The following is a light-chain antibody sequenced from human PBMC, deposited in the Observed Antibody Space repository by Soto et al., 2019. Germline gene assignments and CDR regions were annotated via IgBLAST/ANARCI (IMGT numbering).Light chain of an antibody. CDR3: SSYAGSNGMV. V-gene: IGLV2-8*01. J-gene: IGLJ2*01. Sequence: QSALTQPPSASGSPGQSVTISCTGTSSDVGGYNYVSWYQQHPGKAPKLMIYEVSKRPSGVPDRFSGSKSGNTASLTVSGLQAEDEADYCCSSYAGSNGMVFGGGTTLTVL. CDR2: EVS. CDR1: SSDVGGYNY.